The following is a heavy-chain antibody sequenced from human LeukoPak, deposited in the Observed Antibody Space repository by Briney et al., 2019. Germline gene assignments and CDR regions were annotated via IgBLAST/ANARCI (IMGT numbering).Heavy chain of an antibody. J-gene: IGHJ6*04. D-gene: IGHD4-17*01. CDR3: ARDWTVTL. Sequence: GGSLRLSCAASGFTVSSNYMTWVRQAPGKGLEWVSYISSTGSIILYADSVKGRFTISRDNAKNLVYLEMNSLRAEDTAVYYCARDWTVTLWGKGTTVTISS. CDR2: ISSTGSII. CDR1: GFTVSSNY. V-gene: IGHV3-48*04.